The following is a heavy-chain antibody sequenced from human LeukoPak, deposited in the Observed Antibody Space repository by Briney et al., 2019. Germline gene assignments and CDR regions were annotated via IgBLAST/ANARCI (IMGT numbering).Heavy chain of an antibody. CDR3: ARSLGGRASNWFDT. V-gene: IGHV4-59*01. CDR2: IYYSGST. CDR1: GGSISSYY. D-gene: IGHD2-15*01. Sequence: SETLSLTCTVSGGSISSYYWSWIRQPPGKGLEWIGYIYYSGSTNYNPSLKSRVTISVDTSKNQFSLKLSSVTAADTAVYYCARSLGGRASNWFDTWGQGTLVTVSS. J-gene: IGHJ5*02.